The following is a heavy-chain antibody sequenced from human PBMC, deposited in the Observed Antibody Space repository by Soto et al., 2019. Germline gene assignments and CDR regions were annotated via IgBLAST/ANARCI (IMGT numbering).Heavy chain of an antibody. J-gene: IGHJ5*02. Sequence: ASVKVSCKASGGTFSSYAISWVRQAPGQGLEWMGGIIPIFGTANYAQKFQGRVTITADESTRTAYMELSSLRSEDTAVYYCARSPAHYSDYNKGGWFDPWGQGTLVTVSS. CDR3: ARSPAHYSDYNKGGWFDP. V-gene: IGHV1-69*13. CDR1: GGTFSSYA. D-gene: IGHD4-4*01. CDR2: IIPIFGTA.